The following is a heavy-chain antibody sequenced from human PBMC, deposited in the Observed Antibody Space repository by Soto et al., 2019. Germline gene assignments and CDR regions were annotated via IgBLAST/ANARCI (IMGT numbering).Heavy chain of an antibody. Sequence: TLSVTCTVSGGSISSYYWGWIRQPPGKGLEWIGYIYYSGSTHYNPSLKSRVTISVDTSKNQFSLKLSSVTAADTAVYYCARPPLSSYYDFWSGYWSDPWGQGTLDTLSS. CDR3: ARPPLSSYYDFWSGYWSDP. CDR1: GGSISSYY. V-gene: IGHV4-59*08. D-gene: IGHD3-3*01. J-gene: IGHJ5*02. CDR2: IYYSGST.